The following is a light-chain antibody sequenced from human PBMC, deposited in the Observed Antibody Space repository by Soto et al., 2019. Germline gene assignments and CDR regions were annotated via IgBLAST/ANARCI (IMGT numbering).Light chain of an antibody. CDR1: QSISSY. V-gene: IGKV1-39*01. CDR2: AAS. CDR3: KQIYSTLPTP. J-gene: IGKJ5*01. Sequence: DIQMTQSPSSLSASVGDRVTITCRASQSISSYLNWYQQKPGKAPKLLIYAASSLQSGVPSRFSGSGSGTDFPLTTRSLQPKFLETTYCKQIYSTLPTPFGKGTRLEI.